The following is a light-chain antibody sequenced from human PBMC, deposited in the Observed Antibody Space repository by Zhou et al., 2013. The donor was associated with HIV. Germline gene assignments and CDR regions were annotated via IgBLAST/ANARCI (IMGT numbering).Light chain of an antibody. CDR2: LTS. Sequence: DIVMTQSPLSLPVTPGEPASISCRSSQSLLHSNGYNYLDWYVQKPGQSPQLLMYLTSNRAAGVPDRFSGSGSGTDFTLKISRVEAEDVAIYYCMQSTHWPPWTFGQGTKVEIK. J-gene: IGKJ1*01. CDR1: QSLLHSNGYNY. CDR3: MQSTHWPPWT. V-gene: IGKV2-28*01.